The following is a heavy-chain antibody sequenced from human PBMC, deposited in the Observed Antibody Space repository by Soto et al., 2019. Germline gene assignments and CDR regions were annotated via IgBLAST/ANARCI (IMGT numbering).Heavy chain of an antibody. CDR1: GGSISSYC. CDR2: IYYSGST. Sequence: QVQLQESGPGLVKPSETLSLTCTVSGGSISSYCWSWIRQPPGKGLEWIGYIYYSGSTNYNPSLKSRLTLSVDTSKNQFCLKLSSVTAADTAVYSGARRYGRYFDYWGQGTLGTVSS. CDR3: ARRYGRYFDY. V-gene: IGHV4-59*08. D-gene: IGHD4-17*01. J-gene: IGHJ4*02.